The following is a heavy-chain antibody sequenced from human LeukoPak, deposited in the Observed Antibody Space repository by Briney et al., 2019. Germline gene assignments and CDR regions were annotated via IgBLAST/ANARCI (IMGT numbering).Heavy chain of an antibody. J-gene: IGHJ5*02. CDR1: GFTFDDYA. Sequence: GGSLRLPCAASGFTFDDYAMHWVRQAPGKGLEWVSLISGDGGSTYYADSVKGRFTISRDNSKNSLYLQMNSLRTEDTALYYCAKDPDSSGYNWFDPWGQGTLVTVSS. D-gene: IGHD3-22*01. CDR2: ISGDGGST. V-gene: IGHV3-43*02. CDR3: AKDPDSSGYNWFDP.